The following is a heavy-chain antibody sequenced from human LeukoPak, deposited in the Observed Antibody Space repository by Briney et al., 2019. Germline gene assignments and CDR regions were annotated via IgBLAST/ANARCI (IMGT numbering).Heavy chain of an antibody. D-gene: IGHD5-18*01. CDR1: GYSFTSYW. CDR3: ARQGSGYSPTYYYYMDV. Sequence: GGSLQISCKGFGYSFTSYWIGWGRQMPGKGLEGRGIIYPGDSDTRYSPSFQGQVTISADKSISTAYLQWSSLKASDTAMYYCARQGSGYSPTYYYYMDVWGKGTTVTISS. V-gene: IGHV5-51*01. J-gene: IGHJ6*03. CDR2: IYPGDSDT.